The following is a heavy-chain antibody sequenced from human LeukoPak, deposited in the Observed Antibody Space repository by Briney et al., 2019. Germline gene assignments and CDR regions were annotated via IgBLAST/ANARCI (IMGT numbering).Heavy chain of an antibody. CDR3: ARIVRGYVDY. CDR1: GFTFNNYN. J-gene: IGHJ4*02. V-gene: IGHV3-21*01. D-gene: IGHD2/OR15-2a*01. Sequence: PGGSLRLSCAASGFTFNNYNMNWVRQAPGKALEWVSSITSSGAYIFYADSVKGRFTISRDNAKDSLYLQMNSLGPEDTAVYYCARIVRGYVDYWGQGTLVTVSS. CDR2: ITSSGAYI.